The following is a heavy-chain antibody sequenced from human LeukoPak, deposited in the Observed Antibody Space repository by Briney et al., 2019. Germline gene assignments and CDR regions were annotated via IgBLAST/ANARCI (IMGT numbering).Heavy chain of an antibody. CDR1: GYTFTGYY. V-gene: IGHV1-2*02. J-gene: IGHJ4*02. CDR3: ARVYVGQWLVPDY. D-gene: IGHD6-19*01. Sequence: SVKVSCKASGYTFTGYYMHWVRQAPGQGLEWMGWINPNSGGTNYAQKFQGRVTMTRDTSISTAYMELSRLRSDDTAVYYCARVYVGQWLVPDYWGQGTLVTVSS. CDR2: INPNSGGT.